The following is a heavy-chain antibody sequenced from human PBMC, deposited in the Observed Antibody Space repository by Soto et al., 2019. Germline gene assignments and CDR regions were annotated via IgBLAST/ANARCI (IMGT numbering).Heavy chain of an antibody. D-gene: IGHD4-4*01. CDR1: GFPFSRFA. V-gene: IGHV3-64D*06. J-gene: IGHJ4*02. CDR2: ISFNGGDT. Sequence: PGWSLRLSCSASGFPFSRFAIHWVRQAPGKGLVYVSGISFNGGDTYHADSVKGRFSISRDNSKNTVYLQMSSLRAEDTAVYYCVKDGAVTFSGWFFDYWGQGTPVTVSS. CDR3: VKDGAVTFSGWFFDY.